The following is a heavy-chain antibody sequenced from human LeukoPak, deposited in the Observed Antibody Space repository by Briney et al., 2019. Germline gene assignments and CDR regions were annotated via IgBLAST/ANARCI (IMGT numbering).Heavy chain of an antibody. Sequence: SETLSLTCTVSGGSSSSSSYYWGWIRQPPGKGLEWIASIYYSGSTYYNPSLKSRVTISVDTSKNQFSLKLSSVTAADTAVYYCARQGDKKGYDFWSGYYIDYWGQGTLVTVSS. J-gene: IGHJ4*02. CDR1: GGSSSSSSYY. CDR3: ARQGDKKGYDFWSGYYIDY. D-gene: IGHD3-3*01. V-gene: IGHV4-39*01. CDR2: IYYSGST.